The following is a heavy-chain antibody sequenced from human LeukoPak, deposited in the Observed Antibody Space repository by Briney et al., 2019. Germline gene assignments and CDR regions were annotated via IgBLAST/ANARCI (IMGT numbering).Heavy chain of an antibody. V-gene: IGHV4-39*01. J-gene: IGHJ3*02. CDR2: IYYSGST. D-gene: IGHD3-10*01. Sequence: PSETLSLTRTVFGGSISTSSSYWGWIRQPPGKGLEWIGSIYYSGSTYYNPSLKSRVTISVDTSRNQFSLKLSSVSAADTAVYYCARGLGYGSGSYYLGFDMWGQGTMVTVSS. CDR3: ARGLGYGSGSYYLGFDM. CDR1: GGSISTSSSY.